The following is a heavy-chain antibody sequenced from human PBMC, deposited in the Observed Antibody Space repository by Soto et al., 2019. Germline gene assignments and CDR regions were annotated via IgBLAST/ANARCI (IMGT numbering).Heavy chain of an antibody. CDR3: AKLGWRGEPQVVGLPRTDY. V-gene: IGHV3-23*01. J-gene: IGHJ4*02. Sequence: EVQLLESGGGLVQPGGSLRLSCAASGFTFRSYAMNWVRQAPGKRLEWVSAISRGGDDIYYADFVRGRFTVSRDNSKNTLYLQMNSLRADDTAVYYCAKLGWRGEPQVVGLPRTDYWGQGTLVTVSS. D-gene: IGHD6-13*01. CDR2: ISRGGDDI. CDR1: GFTFRSYA.